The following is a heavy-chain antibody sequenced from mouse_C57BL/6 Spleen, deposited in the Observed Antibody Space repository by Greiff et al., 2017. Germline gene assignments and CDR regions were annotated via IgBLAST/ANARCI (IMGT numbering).Heavy chain of an antibody. CDR1: GYAFSSYW. D-gene: IGHD2-3*01. Sequence: QVQLQQSGAELVKPGASVKISCKASGYAFSSYWMNWVKQRPGKGLEWIGQIYPGDGDTNYNGKFKGKATLTADKSSSTAYMQLSSLTSEDSAVYFCARDGMMVTRGNDFDYWGQGTTLTVSS. J-gene: IGHJ2*01. CDR3: ARDGMMVTRGNDFDY. CDR2: IYPGDGDT. V-gene: IGHV1-80*01.